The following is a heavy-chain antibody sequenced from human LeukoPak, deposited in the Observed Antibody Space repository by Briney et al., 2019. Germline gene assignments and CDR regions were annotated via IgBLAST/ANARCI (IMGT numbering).Heavy chain of an antibody. Sequence: SETLSLTCTVSGGSISSYYWSWLRQPPGKGLEWIGYIYYSGSTYYNPSLKSRVTISVDTSKNQFSLKLSSVTAADTAVYYCARGSSGYYYYFDYWGQGTLVTVSS. CDR2: IYYSGST. CDR1: GGSISSYY. CDR3: ARGSSGYYYYFDY. V-gene: IGHV4-59*12. D-gene: IGHD3-22*01. J-gene: IGHJ4*02.